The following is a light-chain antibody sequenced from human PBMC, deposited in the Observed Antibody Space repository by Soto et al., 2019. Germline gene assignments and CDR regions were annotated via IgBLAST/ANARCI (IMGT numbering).Light chain of an antibody. J-gene: IGKJ1*01. CDR1: QSVSSSY. V-gene: IGKV3-20*01. Sequence: EIVLTQSPGTLSLSPGERATLSCRASQSVSSSYLVWYQQKPGQAPRLLIYGASSRATGIPDRFSGSGSGTDFTLTISRLEPEDFAVYYCQQLRTFGQGTKVGIK. CDR3: QQLRT. CDR2: GAS.